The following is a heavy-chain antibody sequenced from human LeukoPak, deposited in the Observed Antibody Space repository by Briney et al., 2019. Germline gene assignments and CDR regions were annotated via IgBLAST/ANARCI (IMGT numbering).Heavy chain of an antibody. J-gene: IGHJ4*02. CDR1: GGTFSSYA. CDR2: IIPIFGTA. D-gene: IGHD4-23*01. CDR3: ARDDGGNSVSDY. V-gene: IGHV1-69*05. Sequence: SVKVSFKASGGTFSSYAISWVRQAPGQGLEWMGRIIPIFGTANYAQKYQGRVTITTDESTSTAYMELSSLRSEDTAVYYCARDDGGNSVSDYSGQGTLVTVSS.